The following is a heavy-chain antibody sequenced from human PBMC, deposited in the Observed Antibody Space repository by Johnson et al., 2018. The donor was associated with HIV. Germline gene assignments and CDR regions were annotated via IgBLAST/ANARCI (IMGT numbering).Heavy chain of an antibody. V-gene: IGHV3-20*04. CDR3: ARVRRYCSGGSCLDGFDI. D-gene: IGHD2-15*01. CDR2: ISWNSGSI. J-gene: IGHJ3*02. CDR1: GFTFSSYA. Sequence: VQLVESGGGLVQPGGSLRLSCAASGFTFSSYAMSWVRQAPGKGLEWVSDISWNSGSIGYADSVKGRFTISRDNAKNSLYLQMNSIRAEDAALYYCARVRRYCSGGSCLDGFDIWGQGTMVTVSS.